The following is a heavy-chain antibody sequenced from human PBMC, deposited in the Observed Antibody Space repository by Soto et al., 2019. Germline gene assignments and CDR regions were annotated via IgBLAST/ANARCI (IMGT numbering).Heavy chain of an antibody. CDR2: IYHSGST. CDR1: GGSISSSNW. CDR3: ARCSHEYHPFWRASALYGMDV. V-gene: IGHV4-4*02. Sequence: NPSETLSLTCAVSGGSISSSNWWSWVRQPPGKGLEWIGEIYHSGSTNYNPSLKSRVTISVDKSKNQFSLKLSSVTAADTAVYYCARCSHEYHPFWRASALYGMDVWGQGTTVTVSS. D-gene: IGHD3-3*01. J-gene: IGHJ6*02.